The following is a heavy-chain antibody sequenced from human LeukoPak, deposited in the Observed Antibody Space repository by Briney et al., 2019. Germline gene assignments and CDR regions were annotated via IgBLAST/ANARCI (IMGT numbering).Heavy chain of an antibody. J-gene: IGHJ3*02. CDR2: INPNSGGT. CDR1: GYSFTGYY. V-gene: IGHV1-2*02. Sequence: ASVKVSCKASGYSFTGYYIHWVRQAPGQGLEWMGWINPNSGGTNYAQKFQGRVTMTRDTSISTAYMELRSLRSDDTAVYYCARQKPPSRTIFGVVNDAFDIWGQGTMVTVSS. D-gene: IGHD3-3*01. CDR3: ARQKPPSRTIFGVVNDAFDI.